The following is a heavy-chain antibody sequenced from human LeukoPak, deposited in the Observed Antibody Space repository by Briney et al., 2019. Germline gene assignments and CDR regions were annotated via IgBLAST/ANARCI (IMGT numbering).Heavy chain of an antibody. CDR3: ARVSYDSSGYNDAFDI. CDR1: GYTFTSYA. Sequence: ASVKVSCKASGYTFTSYAMNWVRQAPGQGLEWMGWINTNTGNPTYAQGFTGRFVFSLDTPVSTAYLQISSLKAEDTAVYYCARVSYDSSGYNDAFDIWGQGTMVTVSS. V-gene: IGHV7-4-1*02. D-gene: IGHD3-22*01. J-gene: IGHJ3*02. CDR2: INTNTGNP.